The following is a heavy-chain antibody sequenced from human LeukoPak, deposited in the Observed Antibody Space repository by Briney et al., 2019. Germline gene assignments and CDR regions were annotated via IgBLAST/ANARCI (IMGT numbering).Heavy chain of an antibody. Sequence: PGGSLRLSCAASGITFSSYSMNWVRQAPGKGLEWVSCISSSSSYIYYADSVKGRFTISRDNAKNSLYLQMNSLGAEDTAVYYCARGLNWKYGWFDPWGQGTLVTVSS. J-gene: IGHJ5*02. CDR2: ISSSSSYI. V-gene: IGHV3-21*01. CDR1: GITFSSYS. D-gene: IGHD1-7*01. CDR3: ARGLNWKYGWFDP.